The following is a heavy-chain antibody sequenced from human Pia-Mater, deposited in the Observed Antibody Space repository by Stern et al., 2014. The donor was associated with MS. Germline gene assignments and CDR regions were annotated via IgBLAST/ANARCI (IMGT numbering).Heavy chain of an antibody. Sequence: QVQLQQSGPGLVKPSGTLSLTCAVSGGSISSSDWWSWVRQPPGKGLEWIGEIYHSGGTNSNPALQSRVSISVDKSKKPFSLKLRSVTAADTAVYYCATIGGGDYWGQGILVTVSP. CDR1: GGSISSSDW. CDR2: IYHSGGT. V-gene: IGHV4-4*02. J-gene: IGHJ4*02. D-gene: IGHD3-16*01. CDR3: ATIGGGDY.